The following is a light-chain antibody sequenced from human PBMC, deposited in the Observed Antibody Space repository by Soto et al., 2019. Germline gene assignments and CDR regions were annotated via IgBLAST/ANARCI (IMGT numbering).Light chain of an antibody. CDR3: QQSYLTPIT. CDR2: AAS. CDR1: QSIDSF. V-gene: IGKV1-39*01. J-gene: IGKJ5*01. Sequence: DIQMTQSPSSLSASVGDRVTITCRASQSIDSFLNWYQQQPGKAPKLLIYAASSLQSGVPSRFSGSGSGTDFTLTISSLQPEDFATYYCQQSYLTPITFGQGTRLEIK.